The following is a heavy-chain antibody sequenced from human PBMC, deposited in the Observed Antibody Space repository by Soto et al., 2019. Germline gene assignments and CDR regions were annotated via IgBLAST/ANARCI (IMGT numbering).Heavy chain of an antibody. V-gene: IGHV1-2*02. CDR2: INPATGAA. Sequence: QLHLVHSGAVVKKPGASVTVSCSASGYPVTAYYMHWVRQAPGRGLEWMGGINPATGAAKYTQTFQGRVTMTRDTSTSTVFMKLSGLTSEDTAVFYCARGGGVGVAGSAAFDMWGQGTLVTVSS. CDR3: ARGGGVGVAGSAAFDM. J-gene: IGHJ3*02. D-gene: IGHD3-3*01. CDR1: GYPVTAYY.